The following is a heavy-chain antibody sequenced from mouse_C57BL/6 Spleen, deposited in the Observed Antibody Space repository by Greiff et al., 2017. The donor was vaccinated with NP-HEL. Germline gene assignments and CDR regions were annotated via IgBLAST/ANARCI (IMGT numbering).Heavy chain of an antibody. D-gene: IGHD2-1*01. J-gene: IGHJ4*01. CDR3: ASYGNYYAMDY. V-gene: IGHV5-15*04. Sequence: EVKLVESGGGLVQPGGSLKLSCAASGFTFSDYGMAWVRQAPRKGPEWVAFISNLAYSIYYADTVTGRFPISRENAKNTLYLEMSSLSSEDTAMYYCASYGNYYAMDYWGQGTSVTVSS. CDR1: GFTFSDYG. CDR2: ISNLAYSI.